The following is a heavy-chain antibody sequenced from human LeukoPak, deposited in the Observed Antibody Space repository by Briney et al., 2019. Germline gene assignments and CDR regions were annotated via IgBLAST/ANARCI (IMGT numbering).Heavy chain of an antibody. J-gene: IGHJ4*02. CDR2: ISGSGGST. CDR1: GFTFSSYA. Sequence: GGSLRLSCAASGFTFSSYAMSWVRQAPGKGLEWVSAISGSGGSTYYADSVKGRFTISRDNSKNTLYLQMNSLRAEDTAVYYCAKDRINYYDSSGYLGVFACWGQGALVTVSS. D-gene: IGHD3-22*01. V-gene: IGHV3-23*01. CDR3: AKDRINYYDSSGYLGVFAC.